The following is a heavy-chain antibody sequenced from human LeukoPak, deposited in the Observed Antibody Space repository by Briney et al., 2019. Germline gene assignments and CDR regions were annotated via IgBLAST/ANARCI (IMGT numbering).Heavy chain of an antibody. D-gene: IGHD2-2*01. CDR2: INHSGST. J-gene: IGHJ4*02. CDR3: ARPGYCSSTSCSGDY. CDR1: GGSFSGYY. Sequence: PSETLSLTCAVYGGSFSGYYWSWIRQPPGKGLEWIGEINHSGSTNYNPSLKSRVTISVDTSKNQFSLKLSSVTAADTAVYYCARPGYCSSTSCSGDYWGQGTLVTVSS. V-gene: IGHV4-34*01.